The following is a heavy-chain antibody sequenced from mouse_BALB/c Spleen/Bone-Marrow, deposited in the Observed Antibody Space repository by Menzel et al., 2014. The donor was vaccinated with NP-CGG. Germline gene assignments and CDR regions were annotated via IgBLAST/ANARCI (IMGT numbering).Heavy chain of an antibody. Sequence: AQPVEPGGSLLHSGGSSKLSCAASGFDFSRYWMSWVRQAPGKGLERTGEINQDSSTLSYTSSLKDKFMISRDNAKNSLYLQMSRVRSDDTALYYCARLYYYGQFTYWGHGTMVTVS. V-gene: IGHV4-1*02. CDR2: INQDSSTL. D-gene: IGHD1-1*01. CDR3: ARLYYYGQFTY. J-gene: IGHJ3*01. CDR1: GFDFSRYW.